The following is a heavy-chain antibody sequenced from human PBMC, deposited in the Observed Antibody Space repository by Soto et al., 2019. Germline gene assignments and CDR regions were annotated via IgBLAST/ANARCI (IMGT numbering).Heavy chain of an antibody. V-gene: IGHV3-23*01. CDR3: AKDPEYSSSPVEAFDI. Sequence: LGGSLRLSCAASGFTFSGYAMSWVRQAPGKGLEWVSAISGSGGSTYYADSVKGRFTISRDNSKNTLYLQMNSLRAEDTAVYYCAKDPEYSSSPVEAFDIWGQGTMVTVSS. D-gene: IGHD6-6*01. CDR1: GFTFSGYA. CDR2: ISGSGGST. J-gene: IGHJ3*02.